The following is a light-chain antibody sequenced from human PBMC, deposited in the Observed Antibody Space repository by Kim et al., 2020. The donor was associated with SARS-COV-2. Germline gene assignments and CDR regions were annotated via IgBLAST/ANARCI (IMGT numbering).Light chain of an antibody. CDR3: QAWDSSTV. CDR2: QDS. CDR1: KLGDKY. J-gene: IGLJ1*01. V-gene: IGLV3-1*01. Sequence: VSLSPGQTASITCSGDKLGDKYARWYQQKPGQSPVLVIYQDSKRPSGIPERFSGSNSGNTATLTISGTQAMDEADYYCQAWDSSTVFGTGTKVTVL.